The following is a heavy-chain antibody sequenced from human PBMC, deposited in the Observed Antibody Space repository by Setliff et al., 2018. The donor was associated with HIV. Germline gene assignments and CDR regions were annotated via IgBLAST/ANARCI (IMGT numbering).Heavy chain of an antibody. Sequence: LRLSCAASEFTFNTYSMNWVRLAPGKGLEWVSAISSTSTNVFHADSVKGRFTISRDNARNSLYLQMNSLSPEDTAVYYCAPINWYQPIFDFWGQGTLVTVSS. CDR3: APINWYQPIFDF. CDR1: EFTFNTYS. D-gene: IGHD2-2*01. J-gene: IGHJ4*02. V-gene: IGHV3-21*01. CDR2: ISSTSTNV.